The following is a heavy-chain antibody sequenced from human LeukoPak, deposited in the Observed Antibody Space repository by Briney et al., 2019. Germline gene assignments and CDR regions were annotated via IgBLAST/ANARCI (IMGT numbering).Heavy chain of an antibody. CDR2: INPGDSDT. V-gene: IGHV5-51*01. CDR3: ASPRVGATAFDI. CDR1: GYSFTTYW. J-gene: IGHJ3*02. Sequence: GESLKISCKGSGYSFTTYWIGWVRQMPGKGLEYMGIINPGDSDTRYSPSFQGQVTISVDKSISTASLQWSSLKASDTALYYCASPRVGATAFDIWGKGTMVTVSS. D-gene: IGHD1-26*01.